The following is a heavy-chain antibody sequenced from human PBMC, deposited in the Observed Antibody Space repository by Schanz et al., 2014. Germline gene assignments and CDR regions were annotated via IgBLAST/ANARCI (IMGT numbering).Heavy chain of an antibody. V-gene: IGHV3-23*05. Sequence: EVQLLESGGALVQPGGSLRLSCSASGFTFSTYAMGWVRQTPGKGLEWVSSINSRSNFIFYADSVEGRFTISRDNSKTTLFLQMSSLRAEDTAVYYCVKDDRGDVVVVAADYWGQGAQVIVSS. CDR1: GFTFSTYA. CDR3: VKDDRGDVVVVAADY. D-gene: IGHD2-15*01. CDR2: INSRSNFI. J-gene: IGHJ4*02.